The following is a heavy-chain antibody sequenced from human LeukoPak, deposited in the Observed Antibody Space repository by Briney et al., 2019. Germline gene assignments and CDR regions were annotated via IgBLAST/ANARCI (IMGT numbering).Heavy chain of an antibody. CDR1: GDTFTGYY. CDR3: ARERGYNALFDY. Sequence: ASVKVSCKASGDTFTGYYMHWVRQAPGQGLEWMGRINPNSGGTNYAQKFQGRVTMTRDTSISTAYMELSRLRSDDTAVYYCARERGYNALFDYWGQGTLVTVSS. V-gene: IGHV1-2*06. J-gene: IGHJ4*02. CDR2: INPNSGGT. D-gene: IGHD5-18*01.